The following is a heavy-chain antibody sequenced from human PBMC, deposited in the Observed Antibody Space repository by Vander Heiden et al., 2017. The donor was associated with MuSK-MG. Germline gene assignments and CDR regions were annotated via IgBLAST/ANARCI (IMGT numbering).Heavy chain of an antibody. V-gene: IGHV3-48*03. CDR1: RLPFCSYE. CDR3: ARDLPRYFDWPDIYYYYYGMDV. Sequence: EGQLVESGGGLVQPGGSLRLSCAVPRLPFCSYEMPWVRQAPGKGLEWVSYISSSGSTIYYADSVKGRFTISRDNDKNSLYLQMNSLRAEDTAVYYCARDLPRYFDWPDIYYYYYGMDVWGQGTTVTVSS. J-gene: IGHJ6*02. CDR2: ISSSGSTI. D-gene: IGHD3-9*01.